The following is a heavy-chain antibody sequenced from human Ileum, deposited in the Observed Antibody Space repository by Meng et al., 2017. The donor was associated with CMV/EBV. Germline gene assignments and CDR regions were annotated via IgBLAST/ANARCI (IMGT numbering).Heavy chain of an antibody. J-gene: IGHJ4*02. CDR3: TYGWPLKY. CDR2: TWYGSKWYY. CDR1: DSVSISTKS. D-gene: IGHD3-10*01. V-gene: IGHV6-1*01. Sequence: QVQLHHSGPGLLKPSQTLSLTCAGDSVSISTKSGIWIRQSPSRGLEWLGRTWYGSKWYYEYAVSVKSRITIIPDTSQNQISLQLNSVTPDDTAVYYCTYGWPLKYWGQGSLVTVSS.